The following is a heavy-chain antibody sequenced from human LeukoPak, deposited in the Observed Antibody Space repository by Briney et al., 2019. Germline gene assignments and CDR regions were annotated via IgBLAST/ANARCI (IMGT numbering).Heavy chain of an antibody. V-gene: IGHV4-4*07. CDR1: GGSISSYY. Sequence: SETLSLTCTVSGGSISSYYWSWIRQPAGKGLEWIGRIYTSGSTNYNRFLKSRVTMSVDTSKNQFSLKLSSVTAADTAVYCCARLGNYYGSGSYYNWEFDYWGQGTLVTVSS. J-gene: IGHJ4*02. CDR3: ARLGNYYGSGSYYNWEFDY. D-gene: IGHD3-10*01. CDR2: IYTSGST.